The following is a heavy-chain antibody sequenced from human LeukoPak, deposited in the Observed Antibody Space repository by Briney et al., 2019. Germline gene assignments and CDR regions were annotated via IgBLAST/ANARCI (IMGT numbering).Heavy chain of an antibody. Sequence: PGGSLRLSCAASGITFTTYAMSWVRQAPGKGLEWVSAISDGGGSTYYADSVKGRFTIPRDNSKNTLYLQMNSLRAEDTAVYYCAKVLSGTLTFDHWGQGTLVTVSS. J-gene: IGHJ4*02. CDR2: ISDGGGST. CDR1: GITFTTYA. D-gene: IGHD3-10*01. CDR3: AKVLSGTLTFDH. V-gene: IGHV3-23*01.